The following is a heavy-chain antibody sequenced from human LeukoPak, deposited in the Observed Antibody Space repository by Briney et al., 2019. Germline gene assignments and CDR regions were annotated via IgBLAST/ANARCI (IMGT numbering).Heavy chain of an antibody. V-gene: IGHV4-34*01. CDR1: GGSFSGYY. CDR3: ARGGWIQLWLRY. Sequence: PSETLSLTCAVYGGSFSGYYWSWIRQPPGKGLEWIGEINHSGSTNYIPSLKSRVTISVDTSRNQFSLKLSSVTAADTAVYYCARGGWIQLWLRYWGQGTLVTVSS. J-gene: IGHJ4*02. CDR2: INHSGST. D-gene: IGHD5-18*01.